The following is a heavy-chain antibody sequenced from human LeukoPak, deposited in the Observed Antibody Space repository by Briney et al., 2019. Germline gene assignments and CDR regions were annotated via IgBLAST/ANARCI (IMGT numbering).Heavy chain of an antibody. CDR2: ISTYNGDT. Sequence: GALVKVSCKASGYTFTSYGITWVRQAPGQGLEWMGWISTYNGDTNYAQNLQGRVTMTTDTSTSTAYMDLRSLRSDDTAVYYCARGRGSTSRYWGQGTLVTVSS. J-gene: IGHJ4*02. CDR3: ARGRGSTSRY. V-gene: IGHV1-18*01. CDR1: GYTFTSYG. D-gene: IGHD5-12*01.